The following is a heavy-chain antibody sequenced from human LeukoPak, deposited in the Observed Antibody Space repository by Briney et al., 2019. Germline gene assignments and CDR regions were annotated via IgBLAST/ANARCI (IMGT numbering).Heavy chain of an antibody. Sequence: GGSLRLSCAASGLTFSSYAMSWVRQAPGKGLEWVSAIGGSGGSTNYADSVEGRFTISRDNSKNTLYLQMNSLRAEDTALYYCAKDRDGYMGAFDYWGQGNLVTVSS. D-gene: IGHD5-24*01. CDR2: IGGSGGST. CDR1: GLTFSSYA. CDR3: AKDRDGYMGAFDY. V-gene: IGHV3-23*01. J-gene: IGHJ4*02.